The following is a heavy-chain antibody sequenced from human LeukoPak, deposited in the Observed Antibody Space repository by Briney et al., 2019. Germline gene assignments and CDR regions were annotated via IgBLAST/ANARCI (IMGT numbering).Heavy chain of an antibody. CDR3: ARGLSPAAEGGYDYFDY. J-gene: IGHJ4*02. V-gene: IGHV3-20*04. Sequence: GGSLRQSCAASVFIFVDYGMSWLRQAPGRGLEGVSGIHWNGGSTGNADSVKGRFTISRDNAKNSLYLQMNSMRAEDTAVYYCARGLSPAAEGGYDYFDYWGQGTLAIVSS. CDR2: IHWNGGST. D-gene: IGHD2-2*01. CDR1: VFIFVDYG.